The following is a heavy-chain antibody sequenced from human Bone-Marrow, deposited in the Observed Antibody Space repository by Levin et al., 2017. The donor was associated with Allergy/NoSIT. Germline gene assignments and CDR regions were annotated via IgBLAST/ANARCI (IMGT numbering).Heavy chain of an antibody. V-gene: IGHV2-5*01. Sequence: SGPTLVKPTQTLTLTCSFSGFLLSTSGVAVGWIRQPPGKALEWLALIYWYDDKRYSPSLKSRLPITKDTYKNHVVLTMSNMRPGDTATYYWARLSEATRGWGSSWFDPWGQGTRVTGSS. CDR2: IYWYDDK. CDR1: GFLLSTSGVA. J-gene: IGHJ5*02. CDR3: ARLSEATRGWGSSWFDP. D-gene: IGHD6-19*01.